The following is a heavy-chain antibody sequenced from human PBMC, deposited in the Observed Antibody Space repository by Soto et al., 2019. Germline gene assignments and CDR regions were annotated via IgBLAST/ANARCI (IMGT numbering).Heavy chain of an antibody. D-gene: IGHD6-19*01. CDR1: GFTFSSYG. Sequence: PGGSLRLSCAASGFTFSSYGMHWVRQAPGKGLEWVAVISYDGSNKYYADSVKGRFTISRDNSKNTLYLQMNSLRAEDTAVYYCAKDRLGLVQDYYYYYGMDVWGQGTTVTVS. J-gene: IGHJ6*02. CDR2: ISYDGSNK. CDR3: AKDRLGLVQDYYYYYGMDV. V-gene: IGHV3-30*18.